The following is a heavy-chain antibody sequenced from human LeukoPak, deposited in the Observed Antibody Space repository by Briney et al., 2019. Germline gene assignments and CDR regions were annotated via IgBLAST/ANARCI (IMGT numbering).Heavy chain of an antibody. CDR3: ARVGAAAGRNRKAGIDY. D-gene: IGHD6-13*01. Sequence: ASVKVSCKASGYTFTSYDINWVRQATGQGLEWMGWMNPNSGNTGYAQKFQGRVTMTRNTSISTAYMELSSLRSEDTPVYYCARVGAAAGRNRKAGIDYWGQGTLVTVSS. CDR2: MNPNSGNT. V-gene: IGHV1-8*01. CDR1: GYTFTSYD. J-gene: IGHJ4*02.